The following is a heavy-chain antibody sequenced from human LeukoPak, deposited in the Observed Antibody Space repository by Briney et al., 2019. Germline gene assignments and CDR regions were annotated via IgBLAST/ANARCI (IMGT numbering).Heavy chain of an antibody. D-gene: IGHD5-18*01. J-gene: IGHJ4*02. CDR2: ISYDGSNK. CDR1: GFTFSSYG. V-gene: IGHV3-30*18. Sequence: GRSLRLSCAASGFTFSSYGMHWVRQAPGKGLEWVAVISYDGSNKYYADSVKGRFTISRDNSKNTLYLQMYSLRAEDTAVYYCAKEGKPYSYALGPLDYWGQGTLVTVSS. CDR3: AKEGKPYSYALGPLDY.